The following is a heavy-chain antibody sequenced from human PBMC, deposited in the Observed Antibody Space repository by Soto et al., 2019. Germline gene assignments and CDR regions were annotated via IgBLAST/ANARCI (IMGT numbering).Heavy chain of an antibody. D-gene: IGHD5-18*01. CDR2: INPNSGGT. CDR3: AVNVDTATGLAFDI. Sequence: ASVKVSCKASGYTFTGYYMHWVRQAPGQGLEWMGWINPNSGGTNYAQKFQGWVTMTRDTSISTAYMELSRLRSDDTAVYYCAVNVDTATGLAFDIWGQETMVTVSS. CDR1: GYTFTGYY. J-gene: IGHJ3*02. V-gene: IGHV1-2*04.